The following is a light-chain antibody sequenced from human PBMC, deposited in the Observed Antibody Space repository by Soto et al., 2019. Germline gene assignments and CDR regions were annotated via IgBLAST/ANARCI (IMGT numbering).Light chain of an antibody. CDR3: QQYSSYSPVT. J-gene: IGKJ1*01. V-gene: IGKV1-5*03. CDR1: QSISSW. Sequence: DIQMTQSPSTLSASVRDRVTITGRASQSISSWLAWYQQKPGKAPKLLIYKASSLESGFHPRFSGSGSGTEFTLTISSLQPDDFATYYCQQYSSYSPVTFGQGTKVEIK. CDR2: KAS.